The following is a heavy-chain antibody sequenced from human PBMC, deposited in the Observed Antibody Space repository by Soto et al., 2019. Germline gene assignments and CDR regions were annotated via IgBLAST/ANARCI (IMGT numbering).Heavy chain of an antibody. V-gene: IGHV3-23*01. Sequence: EVQLLESGGGLVQPGGSLRLSCAASGFTFSSYAMSWVRQAPGKGLEWVAGISGSGGSTYYADSVKGRFTISRDNSNNKLYLQMSSVRAEDTAVYYCAKIREHGYYYDFDYWGQGTLVTVSS. CDR3: AKIREHGYYYDFDY. CDR1: GFTFSSYA. D-gene: IGHD3-22*01. J-gene: IGHJ4*02. CDR2: ISGSGGST.